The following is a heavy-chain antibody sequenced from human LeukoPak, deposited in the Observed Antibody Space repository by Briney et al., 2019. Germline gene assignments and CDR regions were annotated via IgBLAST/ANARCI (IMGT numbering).Heavy chain of an antibody. J-gene: IGHJ6*02. Sequence: PGGSLRLSCAASGFTFSSYWMSWVRQAPGKGLEWVANIKQDGSEKYYVDSVKGRFTISRDNAKNSLYLQMNSLRAEDTAVYYCARAGGNSYYYYYGMDVWGQGTTVTVSS. D-gene: IGHD4-23*01. CDR3: ARAGGNSYYYYYGMDV. V-gene: IGHV3-7*03. CDR1: GFTFSSYW. CDR2: IKQDGSEK.